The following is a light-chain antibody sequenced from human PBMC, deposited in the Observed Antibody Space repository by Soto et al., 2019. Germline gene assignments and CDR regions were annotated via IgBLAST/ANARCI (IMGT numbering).Light chain of an antibody. J-gene: IGKJ1*01. CDR2: GAS. CDR3: QQYNDWPPT. CDR1: QSVSTN. Sequence: ERVMKQVAGAQFLKTEERATLSCRASQSVSTNLDWYQQITGQAPKLLFSGASTRATGIPARFSGSGSVTEFTLAIIILQSEDFALYYCQQYNDWPPTFGLGTKVDIK. V-gene: IGKV3-15*01.